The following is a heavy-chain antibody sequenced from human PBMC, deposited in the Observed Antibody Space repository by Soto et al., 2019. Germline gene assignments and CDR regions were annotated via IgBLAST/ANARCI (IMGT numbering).Heavy chain of an antibody. CDR2: IYYSGST. Sequence: QVQLQESGPGLVKPSQTLSLTCTVSGGSISSGGYYWSWIRQHPGKGLEWIGYIYYSGSTYYNPSLKSRVTISVDPSKNQFSLKLSSVTAADTAVYYCARGGAYDYGGNALYGMDVWGQGTTVTVSS. CDR1: GGSISSGGYY. V-gene: IGHV4-31*03. CDR3: ARGGAYDYGGNALYGMDV. J-gene: IGHJ6*02. D-gene: IGHD4-17*01.